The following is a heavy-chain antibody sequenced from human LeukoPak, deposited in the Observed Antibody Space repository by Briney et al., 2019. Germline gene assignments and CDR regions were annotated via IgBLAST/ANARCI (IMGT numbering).Heavy chain of an antibody. Sequence: PSETLSLTCTVSGGSFTTYYWSWIRQPPGKGLDWIGYIYYTGSTTYNPSLKSRVTISVDTSKNQFSLKLNSVTAADTAVYYCARGANWGSPDYWGQGTLVTVSS. CDR2: IYYTGST. J-gene: IGHJ4*02. V-gene: IGHV4-59*08. CDR3: ARGANWGSPDY. CDR1: GGSFTTYY. D-gene: IGHD7-27*01.